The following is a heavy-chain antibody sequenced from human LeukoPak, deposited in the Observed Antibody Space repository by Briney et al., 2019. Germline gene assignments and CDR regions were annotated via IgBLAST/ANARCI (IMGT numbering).Heavy chain of an antibody. D-gene: IGHD3-10*01. J-gene: IGHJ4*02. CDR3: ARGSQDGSLFDY. Sequence: PSETLSLTCTVSGGSISSYYWSWIRQPPGKGLEWIGYIYYSGSTYYNPSLKSRVTISVDTSKNQFSLKLSSVTAADTAVYYCARGSQDGSLFDYWGQGTLVTVSS. CDR2: IYYSGST. V-gene: IGHV4-59*08. CDR1: GGSISSYY.